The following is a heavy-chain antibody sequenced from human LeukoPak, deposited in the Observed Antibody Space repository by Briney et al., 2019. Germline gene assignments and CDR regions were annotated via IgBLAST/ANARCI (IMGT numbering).Heavy chain of an antibody. V-gene: IGHV1-69*05. D-gene: IGHD6-13*01. J-gene: IGHJ5*02. Sequence: ASVKVSCKASGGTFSSYAISWVRQAPGQGLEWMGGIIPIFGTANYAQKFQGRVTITTDESTSTAYMELSSLRSEDTAVYYCARSRPSSSWYFWFDPWGQGTLVTVSS. CDR2: IIPIFGTA. CDR3: ARSRPSSSWYFWFDP. CDR1: GGTFSSYA.